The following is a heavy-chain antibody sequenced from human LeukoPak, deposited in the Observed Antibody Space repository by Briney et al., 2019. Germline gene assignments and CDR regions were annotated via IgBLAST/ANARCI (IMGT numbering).Heavy chain of an antibody. CDR1: GYSISSGYY. CDR2: IYHSGST. J-gene: IGHJ4*02. CDR3: AREGVGATPLDY. D-gene: IGHD1-26*01. Sequence: SETLCLTCTVSGYSISSGYYWGWIRQPPGKGLEWIGSIYHSGSTYYNPSLKSRVTISVDTSKNQFSLKLSSVTAADTAVYCCAREGVGATPLDYWGQGTLVTVSS. V-gene: IGHV4-38-2*02.